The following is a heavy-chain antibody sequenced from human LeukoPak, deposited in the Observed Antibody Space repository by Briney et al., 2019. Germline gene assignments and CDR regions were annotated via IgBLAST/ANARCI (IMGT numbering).Heavy chain of an antibody. J-gene: IGHJ5*02. CDR2: ISSSSSTI. Sequence: SGGSLRLSCAASGFTFSSYSMNWVRQAPGKGLEWVSYISSSSSTIYYADSVKGRFTISRDNAKNSLYPQMKSLRAEDTAVYYCARGKTSQNIVTRKTYNWFDPWGQGTLVTVSS. D-gene: IGHD2/OR15-2a*01. V-gene: IGHV3-48*04. CDR1: GFTFSSYS. CDR3: ARGKTSQNIVTRKTYNWFDP.